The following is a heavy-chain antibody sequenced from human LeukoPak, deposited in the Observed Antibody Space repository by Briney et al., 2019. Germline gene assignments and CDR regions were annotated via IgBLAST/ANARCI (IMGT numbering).Heavy chain of an antibody. CDR3: SYGSGSYFY. V-gene: IGHV4-34*01. CDR1: GVSFSGYY. Sequence: SETLSLTCAVYGVSFSGYYWSWIRQPPGKGLEWIGEINHSGSTNYNPSLKSRVTISVDTSKNQFSLKLSSVTAADTAVYYCSYGSGSYFYWGQGTLVTVSS. CDR2: INHSGST. D-gene: IGHD3-10*01. J-gene: IGHJ4*02.